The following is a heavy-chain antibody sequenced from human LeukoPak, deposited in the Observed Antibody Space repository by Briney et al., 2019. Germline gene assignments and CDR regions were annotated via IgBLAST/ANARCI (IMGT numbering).Heavy chain of an antibody. D-gene: IGHD5-12*01. CDR2: IYYSGST. CDR1: GGSISSYY. V-gene: IGHV4-59*01. Sequence: SETLSLTCTVSGGSISSYYWSWIRQPPGKGLEWIGDIYYSGSTNYNPSLKSRVTISVDTSKNQFSLKLSSVTAADTAVYYCARRDSGYDRDNWFDPWGQGTPVTVSS. CDR3: ARRDSGYDRDNWFDP. J-gene: IGHJ5*02.